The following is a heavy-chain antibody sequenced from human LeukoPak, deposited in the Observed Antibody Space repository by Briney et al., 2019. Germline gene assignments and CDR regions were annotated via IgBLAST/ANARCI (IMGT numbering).Heavy chain of an antibody. D-gene: IGHD5-12*01. CDR1: GGSISSYY. V-gene: IGHV4-59*01. CDR2: IYYSGST. CDR3: ARSGYDWFFDY. Sequence: SETLSLTCTVSGGSISSYYWSWIWQPPGKGLEWIGYIYYSGSTNYNPSLKSRVTISVDTSKNQFSLKLSSVTAADTAVYYCARSGYDWFFDYWGQGTLVTVSS. J-gene: IGHJ4*02.